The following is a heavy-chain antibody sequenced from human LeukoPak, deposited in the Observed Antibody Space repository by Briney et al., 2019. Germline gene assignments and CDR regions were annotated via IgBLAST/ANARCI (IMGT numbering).Heavy chain of an antibody. CDR1: GYSISSGYY. D-gene: IGHD4-17*01. CDR3: ARANYGDYVRAYYFDY. J-gene: IGHJ4*02. CDR2: TYHSGST. V-gene: IGHV4-38-2*02. Sequence: SETLSLTCTVSGYSISSGYYWGWIRQPPGKGLEWIGSTYHSGSTYYNPSLKSRVTISVDTSKNQFSLKLSSVTAADTAVYYCARANYGDYVRAYYFDYWGQGTLVTVSS.